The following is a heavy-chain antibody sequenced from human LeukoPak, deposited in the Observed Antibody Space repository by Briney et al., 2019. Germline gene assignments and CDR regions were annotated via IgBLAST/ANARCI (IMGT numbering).Heavy chain of an antibody. J-gene: IGHJ5*02. Sequence: SETLSLTCTVSGGSISSYYWSWIRQPPGKGLEWIGYIYYSGSTNYNPSLKSRVTISVDTSKNQFSLKLSSVTAADTAVYYCARTFRYEGNWFDPWGQGTLVTVSS. CDR1: GGSISSYY. CDR3: ARTFRYEGNWFDP. D-gene: IGHD1-14*01. CDR2: IYYSGST. V-gene: IGHV4-59*01.